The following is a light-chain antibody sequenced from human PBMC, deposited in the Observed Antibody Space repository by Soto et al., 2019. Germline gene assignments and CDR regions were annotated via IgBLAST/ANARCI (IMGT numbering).Light chain of an antibody. CDR2: DAS. Sequence: EIVLTQSAATLSFSPGEGATLSCRASQSVSSYLAWYQQKPGQAPRLLIYDASNRATGIPARFSGSGSGTDFTLTISSLQPDDFATYYCQQYNSYSPLTFGGGTKVDI. CDR1: QSVSSY. V-gene: IGKV3-11*01. CDR3: QQYNSYSPLT. J-gene: IGKJ4*01.